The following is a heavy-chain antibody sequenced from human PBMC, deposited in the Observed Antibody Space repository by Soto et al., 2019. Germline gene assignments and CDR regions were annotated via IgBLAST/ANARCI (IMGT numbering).Heavy chain of an antibody. CDR2: IWCDGSNK. D-gene: IGHD2-2*01. CDR3: ARDGYCSSTSCSRVHGMDV. V-gene: IGHV3-33*08. J-gene: IGHJ6*02. Sequence: GGSLRLSCLASGFTFSSHPMTWVRQAPGKGLEWVATIWCDGSNKYYADSVKGRFTISRDNSKNTLYLQMNSLRAEDTAVYYCARDGYCSSTSCSRVHGMDVWGQGTTVTVSS. CDR1: GFTFSSHP.